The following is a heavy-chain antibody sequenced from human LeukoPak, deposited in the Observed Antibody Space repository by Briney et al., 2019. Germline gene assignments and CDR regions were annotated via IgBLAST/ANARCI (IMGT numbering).Heavy chain of an antibody. J-gene: IGHJ4*02. D-gene: IGHD3-10*01. CDR1: GFTFSSYA. Sequence: PGGSLRLSCAASGFTFSSYAMRWVRQAPGKGLEWVSAISGSGGSTYYADSVKGRFTISRDNSKNTLYLQMNSLRAEDTAVYYCAKDGVRGVIITYWGQGTLVTVSS. CDR2: ISGSGGST. V-gene: IGHV3-23*01. CDR3: AKDGVRGVIITY.